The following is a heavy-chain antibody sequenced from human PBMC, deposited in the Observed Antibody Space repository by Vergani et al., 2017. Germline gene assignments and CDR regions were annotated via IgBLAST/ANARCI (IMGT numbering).Heavy chain of an antibody. J-gene: IGHJ2*01. D-gene: IGHD3-10*01. V-gene: IGHV4-34*01. CDR1: GGSFSGYY. Sequence: QVQLQQWGAGLLKPSETLSLTCAVYGGSFSGYYWSWIRQPPGKGLEWIGEINHSGSTNYNPSLKSRVTISVDTSKNQFSLKLSSVTAADTAVYYCAREPPGGFGESWYFDLWGRGTLVTVSS. CDR3: AREPPGGFGESWYFDL. CDR2: INHSGST.